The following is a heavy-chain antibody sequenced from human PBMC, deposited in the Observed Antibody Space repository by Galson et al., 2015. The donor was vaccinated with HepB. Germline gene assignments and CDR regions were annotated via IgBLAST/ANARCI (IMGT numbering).Heavy chain of an antibody. D-gene: IGHD6-19*01. CDR1: GFTFSSYG. V-gene: IGHV3-30*18. CDR2: ISYDGSNK. J-gene: IGHJ6*02. CDR3: AKDSGGQQWPYYYYYGMDV. Sequence: SLRLSCAASGFTFSSYGMHWVRQAPGKGLEWVAVISYDGSNKYYADSVKGRFTISRDNSKNTLYLQMNSLRAEDTAVYYCAKDSGGQQWPYYYYYGMDVWGQGTTVTVSS.